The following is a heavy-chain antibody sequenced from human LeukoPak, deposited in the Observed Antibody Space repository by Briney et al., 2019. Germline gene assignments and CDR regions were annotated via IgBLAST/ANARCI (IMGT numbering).Heavy chain of an antibody. V-gene: IGHV3-23*01. CDR1: GFTFSSYA. CDR3: AKEFRDCSGGSCYLGHFDY. CDR2: ISGSGDST. D-gene: IGHD2-15*01. Sequence: GGSLRLSCAASGFTFSSYAMSWVRQAPGKGLEWVSAISGSGDSTYYADSVEGRFTISSDNSKNTLYLQMNSLRAEDTAVYYCAKEFRDCSGGSCYLGHFDYWGQGTLVTVSS. J-gene: IGHJ4*02.